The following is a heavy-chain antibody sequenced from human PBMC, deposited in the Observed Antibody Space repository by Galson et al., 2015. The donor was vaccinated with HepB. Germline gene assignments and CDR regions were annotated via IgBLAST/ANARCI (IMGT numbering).Heavy chain of an antibody. CDR1: GFTFSSFS. J-gene: IGHJ3*01. CDR3: ARERDCGGDCYREDY. D-gene: IGHD2-21*01. CDR2: ISSSSSSI. Sequence: SLRLSCAASGFTFSSFSMNWVRQAPGKGLEWVSYISSSSSSIYYSDSVKGRFTISRDNAKNSLYLQMNSLRAEDTAVYYCARERDCGGDCYREDYWGQGTMVTVSS. V-gene: IGHV3-48*01.